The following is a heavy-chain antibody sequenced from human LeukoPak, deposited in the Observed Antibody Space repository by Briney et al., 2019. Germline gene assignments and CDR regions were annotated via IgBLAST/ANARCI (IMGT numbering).Heavy chain of an antibody. Sequence: GGSLRLSCAASGFTFSSYAMSRVRQAPGKGLEWVSAISGSGGSTYCADSVKGRFTISRDNSKNTLYLQMNSLRAEDTAVYYCAKAGGSSSWYSELDYWGQGTLVTVSS. J-gene: IGHJ4*02. CDR1: GFTFSSYA. D-gene: IGHD6-13*01. CDR3: AKAGGSSSWYSELDY. V-gene: IGHV3-23*01. CDR2: ISGSGGST.